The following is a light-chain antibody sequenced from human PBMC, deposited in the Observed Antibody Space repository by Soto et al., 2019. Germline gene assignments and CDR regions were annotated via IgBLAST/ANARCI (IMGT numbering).Light chain of an antibody. CDR2: GAS. Sequence: EIVMTQSPATLSVSPGERATLFCRASQSVSSNLAWYQQKPGQAPKLLIYGASTRATGIPARFSGSGSGTEVTLTISCLHSEDFAVYYCQQYNNWPPYTFGQGTKLEIK. V-gene: IGKV3-15*01. CDR3: QQYNNWPPYT. J-gene: IGKJ2*01. CDR1: QSVSSN.